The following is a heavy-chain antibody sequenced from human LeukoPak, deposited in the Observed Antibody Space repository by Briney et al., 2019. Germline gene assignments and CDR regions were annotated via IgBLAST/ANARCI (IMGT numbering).Heavy chain of an antibody. D-gene: IGHD2-15*01. Sequence: SETLSLTCTVSGDSISSSSYYWGWIRQPPGKGLEWIGTIYYSGNTFYNPSLKSRVTISVDTSKNQFSLKLSSVAAADTAVYYCARSLRHGYCSGGICYYFDYWGQGTLVTVSS. V-gene: IGHV4-39*01. CDR3: ARSLRHGYCSGGICYYFDY. J-gene: IGHJ4*02. CDR2: IYYSGNT. CDR1: GDSISSSSYY.